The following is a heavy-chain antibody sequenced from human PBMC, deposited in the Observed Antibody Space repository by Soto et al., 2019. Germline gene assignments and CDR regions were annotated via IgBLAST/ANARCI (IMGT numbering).Heavy chain of an antibody. CDR3: ARAIFRLGYCGSTRCYELDY. Sequence: QVTLKESGPVLVKPTETLTLTCTVSGISLNNERVGVSWIRQSPGKALEWLADIFSNDEKSYSTFLRNRLTISKDTSRGQVVLIMTNMDPVDTGTYFCARAIFRLGYCGSTRCYELDYWGQGTTVTVSS. D-gene: IGHD2-2*01. V-gene: IGHV2-26*01. CDR1: GISLNNERVG. J-gene: IGHJ4*02. CDR2: IFSNDEK.